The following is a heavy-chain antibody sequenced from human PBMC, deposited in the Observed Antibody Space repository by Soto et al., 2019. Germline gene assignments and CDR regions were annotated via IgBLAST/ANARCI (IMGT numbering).Heavy chain of an antibody. V-gene: IGHV2-5*02. J-gene: IGHJ4*02. CDR2: IYWDDDK. CDR3: XXXXXXXSFDY. Sequence: QITLKESGPTLVKPTQTLTLTCTFSGFSLSTSGVGVGWIRQPPGKALEWLAAIYWDDDKRYSPSLETRLTITKGTSKNQVVLTMTNMDPVDTXXXXXXXXXXXXSFDYWGQGTLVAVSS. CDR1: GFSLSTSGVG.